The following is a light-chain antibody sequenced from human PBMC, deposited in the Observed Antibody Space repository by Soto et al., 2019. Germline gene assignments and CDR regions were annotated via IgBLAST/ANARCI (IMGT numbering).Light chain of an antibody. V-gene: IGKV3-20*01. CDR2: GAS. J-gene: IGKJ1*01. Sequence: EILLTQSPGTLALSPGERATLSCRASQSVSSSYLAWYQQKPGQAPRLLTYGASSRATGIPDRFSGSGSGTDFTLTISRLEPEDFEVYYCQQYGRSPRTFGQGTKVDI. CDR1: QSVSSSY. CDR3: QQYGRSPRT.